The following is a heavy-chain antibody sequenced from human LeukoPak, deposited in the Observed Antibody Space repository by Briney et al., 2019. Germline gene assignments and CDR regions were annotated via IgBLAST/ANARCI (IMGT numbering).Heavy chain of an antibody. Sequence: ASVKVSCKASGYTFTNYTMHWVRQAPGQRLEWMGWINAGNGNTKYSQKFQGRGTITRDTSASTAYMELRRLRSEDTAVYYCARDGRSGPAWYYSCMDVWGKGTTVTVSS. CDR3: ARDGRSGPAWYYSCMDV. CDR1: GYTFTNYT. CDR2: INAGNGNT. V-gene: IGHV1-3*01. D-gene: IGHD6-19*01. J-gene: IGHJ6*04.